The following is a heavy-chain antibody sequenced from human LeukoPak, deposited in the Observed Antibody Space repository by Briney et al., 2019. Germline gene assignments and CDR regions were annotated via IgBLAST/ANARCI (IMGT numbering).Heavy chain of an antibody. CDR2: INHSGST. CDR3: ASLGDSGDSNY. J-gene: IGHJ4*02. CDR1: GGSFSGYY. Sequence: PSETLSLTCAVYGGSFSGYYWSWIRQPPGKGLEWIGEINHSGSTNYNPSLKSRVTISVDTSKNQFSLKLSSVTAADTAVYYCASLGDSGDSNYWGQGTLVTVSS. D-gene: IGHD3-10*01. V-gene: IGHV4-34*01.